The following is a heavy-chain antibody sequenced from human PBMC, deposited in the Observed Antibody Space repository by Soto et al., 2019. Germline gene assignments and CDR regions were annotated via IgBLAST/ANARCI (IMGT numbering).Heavy chain of an antibody. Sequence: EVQLVESGGGLVQPGGSLRLSCAPSGLNVSNNYMSWVRQAPGKGLEWVSVIYSGGTTHYAGSVKGRFTISRDIFKNMLNLQMKNLRAEDTAVYYCARDFRLMVGGAGFDYWGQGISVTVSS. J-gene: IGHJ4*02. CDR2: IYSGGTT. D-gene: IGHD3-10*01. V-gene: IGHV3-66*01. CDR3: ARDFRLMVGGAGFDY. CDR1: GLNVSNNY.